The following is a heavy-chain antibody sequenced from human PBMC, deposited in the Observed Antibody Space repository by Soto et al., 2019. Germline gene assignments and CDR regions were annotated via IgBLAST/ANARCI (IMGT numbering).Heavy chain of an antibody. J-gene: IGHJ3*02. D-gene: IGHD6-19*01. V-gene: IGHV3-53*04. Sequence: EVQLVESGGGLVQPGGSLRLSCAASGFTVSSNYMSWVRQAPGKGLEWVSVIFTGGSTYYADSVKGRFTISRHSSMNTVYLQMDSLRAEDTAVYCCARDRQSSGWLDAFDIWGQGTMVTVSS. CDR3: ARDRQSSGWLDAFDI. CDR2: IFTGGST. CDR1: GFTVSSNY.